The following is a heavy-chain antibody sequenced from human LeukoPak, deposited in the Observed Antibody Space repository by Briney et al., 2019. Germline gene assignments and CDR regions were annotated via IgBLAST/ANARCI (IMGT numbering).Heavy chain of an antibody. CDR1: NGSVNSNSDY. CDR3: ARDSSRRRPGIYYYYYMDV. CDR2: IYTSGST. V-gene: IGHV4-39*07. J-gene: IGHJ6*03. D-gene: IGHD3-10*01. Sequence: SETLSLTCSIYNGSVNSNSDYWGWIRQPPGKGLEWIGRIYTSGSTNYNPSLKSRVTMSVDTSKNQFSLKLSSVTAADTAVYYCARDSSRRRPGIYYYYYMDVWGKGTTVTVSS.